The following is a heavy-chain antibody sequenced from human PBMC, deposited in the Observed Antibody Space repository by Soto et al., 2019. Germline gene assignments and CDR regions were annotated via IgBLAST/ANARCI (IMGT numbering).Heavy chain of an antibody. V-gene: IGHV3-23*01. Sequence: RGSLRLSCSASVFMFNNYAMSWFRQAPGKGLEWVSTVSVSGGTTYYADSLKGRFTISRDNSKKTVYLQMNRLRADDTAIYYCAKGLYYYDSSGYRLFDYWGQGTLVTVSS. D-gene: IGHD3-22*01. CDR2: VSVSGGTT. CDR1: VFMFNNYA. CDR3: AKGLYYYDSSGYRLFDY. J-gene: IGHJ4*02.